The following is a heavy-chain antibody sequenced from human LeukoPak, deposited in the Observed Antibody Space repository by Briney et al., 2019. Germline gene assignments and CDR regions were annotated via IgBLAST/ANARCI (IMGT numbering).Heavy chain of an antibody. J-gene: IGHJ1*01. V-gene: IGHV4-59*02. CDR3: ARLSDLYNGTYLLDS. CDR2: GDHFGGA. D-gene: IGHD1-26*01. CDR1: GNSVTSYY. Sequence: SETLSLTCTVSGNSVTSYYWSWIRQPPGKGLEWIGYGDHFGGAIYNPSLKSRVTISVDSSKNQFSLRLTSVTAADTAVYHCARLSDLYNGTYLLDSWSQGTLVTVSP.